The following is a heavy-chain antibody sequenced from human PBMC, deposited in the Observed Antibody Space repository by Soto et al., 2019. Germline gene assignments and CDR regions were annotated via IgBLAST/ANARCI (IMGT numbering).Heavy chain of an antibody. CDR1: GGSISSSSYY. V-gene: IGHV4-39*01. CDR3: AGGGVVVAATLRY. J-gene: IGHJ4*02. D-gene: IGHD2-15*01. CDR2: IYYSGST. Sequence: SETLSLTCTVSGGSISSSSYYWGWIRQPPGKGLEWIGSIYYSGSTYYNPSLKSRVTISVDTSKNQFSLKLSSVTAADTAVYYCAGGGVVVAATLRYWGQGTLVTV.